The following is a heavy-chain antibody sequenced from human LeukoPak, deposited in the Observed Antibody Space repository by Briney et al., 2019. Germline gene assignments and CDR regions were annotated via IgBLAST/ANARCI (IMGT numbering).Heavy chain of an antibody. J-gene: IGHJ4*02. V-gene: IGHV3-30*04. D-gene: IGHD6-6*01. CDR1: GFTYTKHA. Sequence: GRSLRLSCAASGFTYTKHAMHWVRQAPGKGLEWVAVISYDGSNKKYADSVKGRFTISRDNSKNTLYLQMNSLRAEDTAVYYCARTLIEYSVSSCYFDYWGQETLVTVSS. CDR2: ISYDGSNK. CDR3: ARTLIEYSVSSCYFDY.